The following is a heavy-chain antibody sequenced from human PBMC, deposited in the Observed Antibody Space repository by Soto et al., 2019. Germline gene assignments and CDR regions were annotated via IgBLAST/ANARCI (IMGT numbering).Heavy chain of an antibody. D-gene: IGHD3-22*01. CDR2: IDPSDSYT. V-gene: IGHV5-10-1*01. Sequence: GESLKISCKGSGYSFTSYWISWVRQMPGKGLEWMGRIDPSDSYTNYSPPFQGHVTISADKSISTAYLQWSSLKASDTAMYYCARLPYYYDSSGYPDSDYWGQGTLVTVSS. J-gene: IGHJ4*02. CDR3: ARLPYYYDSSGYPDSDY. CDR1: GYSFTSYW.